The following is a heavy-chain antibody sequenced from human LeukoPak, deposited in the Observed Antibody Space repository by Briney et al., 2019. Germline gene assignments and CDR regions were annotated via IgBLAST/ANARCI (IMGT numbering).Heavy chain of an antibody. Sequence: GESLKISCRGSGYSFTTYWIGWVRQMPGKGLEWMGIIYPGDADTRYTPSFQGPLPMSANKSINTAYLPWSSLNASDTAMYYCARRQGCSSSSCPPDYWGQGTLVTVAS. V-gene: IGHV5-51*01. CDR3: ARRQGCSSSSCPPDY. J-gene: IGHJ4*02. CDR1: GYSFTTYW. CDR2: IYPGDADT. D-gene: IGHD2-15*01.